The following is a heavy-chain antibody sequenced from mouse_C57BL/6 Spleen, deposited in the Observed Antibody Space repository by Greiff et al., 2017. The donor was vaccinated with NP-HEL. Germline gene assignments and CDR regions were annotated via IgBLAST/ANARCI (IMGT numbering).Heavy chain of an antibody. CDR3: ARWEYYGSSYAMDY. Sequence: EVQLQQSGPELVKPGASVKISCKASGYTFTDYYMNWVKQSHGKSLEWIGDINPNNGGTSYNQKFKGKATLTVDKSSSTAYMELRSLTSEDSAVYYCARWEYYGSSYAMDYWGQGTSVTVSS. V-gene: IGHV1-26*01. CDR2: INPNNGGT. D-gene: IGHD1-1*01. J-gene: IGHJ4*01. CDR1: GYTFTDYY.